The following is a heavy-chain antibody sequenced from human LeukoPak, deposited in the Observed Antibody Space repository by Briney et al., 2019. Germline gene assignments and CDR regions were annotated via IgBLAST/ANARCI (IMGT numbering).Heavy chain of an antibody. CDR1: GDSFSSSTYS. CDR2: IYYSGTT. V-gene: IGHV4-39*02. D-gene: IGHD6-19*01. J-gene: IGHJ4*02. Sequence: PSETLSDSCIVSGDSFSSSTYSCGWVRQPPGKGLEWIGSIYYSGTTYYNPSLKSRVTISKDTSKNHFYLKLTSVTAADTGLCYCAPASRDWYVVCDDWGQGTLVTVSS. CDR3: APASRDWYVVCDD.